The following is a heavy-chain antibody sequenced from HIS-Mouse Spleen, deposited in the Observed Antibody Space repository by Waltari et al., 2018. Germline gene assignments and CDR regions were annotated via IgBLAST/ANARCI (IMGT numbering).Heavy chain of an antibody. Sequence: QLQLQESGPGLMKPSETLSLTCTVSGGSISSSSYYWGWIRQPPGKGLEWIGSIYYSGGTYYNPSLKSRVTISVDTSKNQCSLKLSSVTAADTAVYYCAREIPYSSSWYDWYFDLWGRGTLVTVSS. D-gene: IGHD6-13*01. CDR3: AREIPYSSSWYDWYFDL. V-gene: IGHV4-39*07. J-gene: IGHJ2*01. CDR1: GGSISSSSYY. CDR2: IYYSGGT.